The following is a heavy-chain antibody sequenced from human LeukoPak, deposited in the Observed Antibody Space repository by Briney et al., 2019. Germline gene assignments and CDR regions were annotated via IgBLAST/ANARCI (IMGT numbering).Heavy chain of an antibody. CDR2: INPNSGGT. D-gene: IGHD6-13*01. V-gene: IGHV1-2*02. CDR3: ARGKQSVRGAFDI. Sequence: ASVKVSCKASGYTFTGYYMYWVRHAPGQGLEWVGWINPNSGGTNYTQKFQGRVTTTRDTSISTAYTELSRLRSDDTAVYYCARGKQSVRGAFDIWGQGTMVTVSS. CDR1: GYTFTGYY. J-gene: IGHJ3*02.